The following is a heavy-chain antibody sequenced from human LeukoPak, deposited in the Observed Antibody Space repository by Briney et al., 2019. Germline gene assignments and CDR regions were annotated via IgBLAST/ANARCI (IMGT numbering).Heavy chain of an antibody. CDR2: INSNSGGT. V-gene: IGHV1-2*02. D-gene: IGHD3-3*01. CDR3: ATGLPHYGVAIALDY. CDR1: GYTFSDYY. J-gene: IGHJ4*02. Sequence: ASVKVSCRASGYTFSDYYLHWVREAPGQGLEWMGWINSNSGGTNYAQKFQGRVTMTRDASISTAYMELSRLRSDDTAVYYCATGLPHYGVAIALDYWGQGTLVTVSS.